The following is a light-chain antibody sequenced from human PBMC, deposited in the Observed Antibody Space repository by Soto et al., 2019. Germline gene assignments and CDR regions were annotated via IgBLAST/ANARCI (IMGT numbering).Light chain of an antibody. Sequence: EIVLTQSPGTLSLSPGERATLSCRASQSISNSYLAWYQQKPGQAPRLLIYGASSRATGIPDRFSGSGSGTDFTLTISRLEPEDFAVYYCKQYGGSPIFTFGPGTKVDIK. CDR2: GAS. CDR3: KQYGGSPIFT. CDR1: QSISNSY. J-gene: IGKJ3*01. V-gene: IGKV3-20*01.